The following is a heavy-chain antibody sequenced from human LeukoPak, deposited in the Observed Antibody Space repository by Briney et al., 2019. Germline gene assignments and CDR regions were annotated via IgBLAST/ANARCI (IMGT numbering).Heavy chain of an antibody. CDR3: ARDAPVIYDFWSGYYGHDY. CDR1: GFTFSSYA. J-gene: IGHJ4*02. D-gene: IGHD3-3*01. CDR2: ISGSGGST. Sequence: GGSLRLSCAASGFTFSSYAMSWVRQAPGKGLEWVSAISGSGGSTYYADSVKGRFTISRDNSKNTLYLQMNSLRAEDTAVYYCARDAPVIYDFWSGYYGHDYWGQGTLVTVSS. V-gene: IGHV3-23*01.